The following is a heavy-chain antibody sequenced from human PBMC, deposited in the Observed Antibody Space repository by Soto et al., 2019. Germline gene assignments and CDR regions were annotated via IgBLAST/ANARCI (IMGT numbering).Heavy chain of an antibody. CDR3: AREESGTTRWFDP. CDR1: GGSISSGDYY. V-gene: IGHV4-30-4*01. D-gene: IGHD1-7*01. Sequence: SETLSLTCTVSGGSISSGDYYWSWIRQPPGKGLEWIGYIYYSGSTYYNPSLKSRVTISVDTSKNQFSLKLSSVTAADTAVYNCAREESGTTRWFDPWGQGTLVTVSS. CDR2: IYYSGST. J-gene: IGHJ5*02.